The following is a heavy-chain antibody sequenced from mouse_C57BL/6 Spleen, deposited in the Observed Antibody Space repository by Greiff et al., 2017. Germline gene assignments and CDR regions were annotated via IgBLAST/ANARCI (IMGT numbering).Heavy chain of an antibody. D-gene: IGHD1-1*02. CDR3: ARAVAVPFDY. V-gene: IGHV1-22*01. Sequence: VHVKQSGPELVKPGASVKMSCKASGYTFTDYNMHWVKQSPGKSLEWIGYINPNNGGTSYNQKFKGKATLTVNKSSSTAYMELRSLTSEDSAVYYCARAVAVPFDYGGQGTTLTVSA. CDR2: INPNNGGT. CDR1: GYTFTDYN. J-gene: IGHJ2*01.